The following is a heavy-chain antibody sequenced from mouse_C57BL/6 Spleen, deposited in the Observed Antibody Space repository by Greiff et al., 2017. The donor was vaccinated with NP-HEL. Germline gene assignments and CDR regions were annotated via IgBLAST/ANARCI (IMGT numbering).Heavy chain of an antibody. D-gene: IGHD1-1*01. CDR2: ISSGSSTI. Sequence: EVKLVESGGGLVKPGGSLKLSCAASGFTFSDYGMHWVRQAPEKGLEWVAYISSGSSTIYYADTVKGRFTISRDNAKNTLFLQMTSLRSEDTAMYYCARLYYGSRNAMDYWGQGTSVTVSS. CDR3: ARLYYGSRNAMDY. V-gene: IGHV5-17*01. J-gene: IGHJ4*01. CDR1: GFTFSDYG.